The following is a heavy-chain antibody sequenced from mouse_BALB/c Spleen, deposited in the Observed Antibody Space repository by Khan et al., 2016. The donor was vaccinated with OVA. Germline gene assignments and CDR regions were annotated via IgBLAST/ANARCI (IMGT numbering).Heavy chain of an antibody. V-gene: IGHV5-4*02. CDR1: GFSFSDYY. CDR2: ISDGGGST. D-gene: IGHD1-1*02. Sequence: EVELVESGGGLVKPGGSLKLSCAASGFSFSDYYMYWIRQNPEKRLEGVATISDGGGSTYYPDSAKGRFTISRDNAKSNLYLQMSSLKSEDTAIYYCARAGYGGFGYWGQGTLVTVSA. CDR3: ARAGYGGFGY. J-gene: IGHJ3*01.